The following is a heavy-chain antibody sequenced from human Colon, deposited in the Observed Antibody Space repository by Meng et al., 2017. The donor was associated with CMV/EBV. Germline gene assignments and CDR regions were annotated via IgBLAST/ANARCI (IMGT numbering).Heavy chain of an antibody. V-gene: IGHV3-13*01. CDR3: AREGQTPTHWLGPLHN. Sequence: GESLKISCAASGFIFSSYDMHLVRQAAGKGLEWVSAIGAGFDTYYSDSVQGRFTISRENAKNSLYLQVNNLRVGDTAVYYFAREGQTPTHWLGPLHNWGQGTVVTVSS. CDR1: GFIFSSYD. J-gene: IGHJ4*02. CDR2: IGAGFDT. D-gene: IGHD1-1*01.